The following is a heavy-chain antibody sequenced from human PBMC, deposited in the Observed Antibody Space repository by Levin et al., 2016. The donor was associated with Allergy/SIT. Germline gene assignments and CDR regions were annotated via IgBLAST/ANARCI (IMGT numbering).Heavy chain of an antibody. CDR2: IYYSGST. J-gene: IGHJ5*02. CDR3: ARVGVRGGCSGGSCYSLGWFDP. D-gene: IGHD2-15*01. V-gene: IGHV4-59*01. Sequence: WIRQPPGKGLEWIGYIYYSGSTNYNPSLKSRVTISVDTSKNQFSLKLSSVTAADTAVYYCARVGVRGGCSGGSCYSLGWFDPWGQGTLVTVSS.